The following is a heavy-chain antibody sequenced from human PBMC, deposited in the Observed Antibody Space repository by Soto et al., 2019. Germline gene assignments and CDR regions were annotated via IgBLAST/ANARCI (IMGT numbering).Heavy chain of an antibody. J-gene: IGHJ4*02. D-gene: IGHD2-15*01. CDR2: IYYSGST. CDR3: ARAGAATLSDY. CDR1: GGSISNYY. V-gene: IGHV4-59*01. Sequence: QVQLQESGPGLVKLSETLSLTCTVSGGSISNYYCSWIRQPPGKGLEWIGYIYYSGSTNYNPSLKSRVTISVDTSKNQFSLKLSSVTAADTAVYYCARAGAATLSDYWGQGTLVTVSS.